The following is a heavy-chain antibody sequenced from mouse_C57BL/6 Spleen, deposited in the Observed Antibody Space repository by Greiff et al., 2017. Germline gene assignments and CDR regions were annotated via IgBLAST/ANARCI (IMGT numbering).Heavy chain of an antibody. CDR2: IYPRDGST. V-gene: IGHV1-78*01. D-gene: IGHD2-2*01. Sequence: QVQLKQSDAELVKPGASVKISCKVSGYTFTDHTIHWMKQRPEQGLEWIGYIYPRDGSTKYNEKFKGKATFTADKSSSTAYMQLDGLTSEDSAVYCCARWGDGYDEGYAMDYWGKGTSVTVSS. CDR1: GYTFTDHT. CDR3: ARWGDGYDEGYAMDY. J-gene: IGHJ4*01.